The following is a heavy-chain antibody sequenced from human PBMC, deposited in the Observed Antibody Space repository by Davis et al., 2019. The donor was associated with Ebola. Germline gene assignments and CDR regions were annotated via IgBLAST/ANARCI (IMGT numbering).Heavy chain of an antibody. J-gene: IGHJ5*02. CDR1: ADFFTTYY. CDR2: IHSSGRT. D-gene: IGHD1-20*01. CDR3: ARYNWNFGGFDP. V-gene: IGHV4-59*01. Sequence: SETLSPTCTVSADFFTTYYWNWIRQSPGKGLEWIGNIHSSGRTNYNPSLESRVSILVDTSKSQFSLRLNSMTAADTAVYYCARYNWNFGGFDPWGQGTLVTVSS.